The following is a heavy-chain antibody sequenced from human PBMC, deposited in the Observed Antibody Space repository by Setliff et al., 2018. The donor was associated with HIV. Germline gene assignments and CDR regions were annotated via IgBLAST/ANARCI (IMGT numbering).Heavy chain of an antibody. D-gene: IGHD1-7*01. CDR1: GDSIIDSY. V-gene: IGHV4-4*09. J-gene: IGHJ4*02. CDR3: VRHPREEPQRNYKFDS. CDR2: IHSTGRT. Sequence: PSETLSLTCTVSGDSIIDSYWSWVRQPPGKGLEWIGYIHSTGRTNYSPSLKSRVTTSVDTSKNHFSPRLRSVTAADTAIYYCVRHPREEPQRNYKFDSWGQGMLVTVSS.